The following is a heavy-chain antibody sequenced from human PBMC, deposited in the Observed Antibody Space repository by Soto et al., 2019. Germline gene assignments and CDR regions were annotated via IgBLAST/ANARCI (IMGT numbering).Heavy chain of an antibody. D-gene: IGHD6-13*01. Sequence: SVKVSCRASGGTFSSYAISWVRQTPGQGLEWMGGIIPIFGTANYAQKFQGRVTITADESTSTAYMELSSLRSEDTAVYYCARLGISSQGWFDPWGQGTLVTVSS. J-gene: IGHJ5*02. CDR1: GGTFSSYA. V-gene: IGHV1-69*13. CDR3: ARLGISSQGWFDP. CDR2: IIPIFGTA.